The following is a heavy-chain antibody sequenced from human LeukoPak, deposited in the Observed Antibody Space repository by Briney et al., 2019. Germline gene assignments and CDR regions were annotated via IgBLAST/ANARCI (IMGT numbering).Heavy chain of an antibody. V-gene: IGHV1-3*01. CDR1: GYTFSDYA. CDR2: INAAGDIT. D-gene: IGHD5-12*01. J-gene: IGHJ6*03. Sequence: ASVKVSCKASGYTFSDYAIHWVRQAPGQRLEWMGWINAAGDITYYSQEFRGRATITRDTFASTAYMEVTSLKSDDTAVYYCAREGGDISGYYYMDVWGKGTTVTVSS. CDR3: AREGGDISGYYYMDV.